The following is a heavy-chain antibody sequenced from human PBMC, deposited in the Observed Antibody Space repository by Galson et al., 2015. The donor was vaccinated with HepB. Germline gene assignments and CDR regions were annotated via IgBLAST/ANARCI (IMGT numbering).Heavy chain of an antibody. CDR1: GGSVGSSF. CDR2: VQYTGST. Sequence: SETLSLTCTVSGGSVGSSFWNWVRQPPGKGLEWIGYVQYTGSTNYSPSLKSRVTISVDMSKNQFSLRVSSVTAADTAVYYCARGDLGWVDNYSYYYMDVWGKGTTVTVSS. D-gene: IGHD5-24*01. J-gene: IGHJ6*03. V-gene: IGHV4-59*02. CDR3: ARGDLGWVDNYSYYYMDV.